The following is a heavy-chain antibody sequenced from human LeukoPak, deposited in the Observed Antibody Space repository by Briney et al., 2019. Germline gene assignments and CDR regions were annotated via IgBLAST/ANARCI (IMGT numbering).Heavy chain of an antibody. D-gene: IGHD3-22*01. CDR2: INSGGST. CDR1: GFTVSSNS. J-gene: IGHJ4*02. V-gene: IGHV3-53*01. CDR3: VRRYYYDSSGYYYDY. Sequence: GGSLRLSCAASGFTVSSNSMSWVRQAPGEGPEWVSVINSGGSTYYADSVKGRFTISRDNSRNMLILQMNSLRAEDTAVYYRVRRYYYDSSGYYYDYWGQGTLVTVSS.